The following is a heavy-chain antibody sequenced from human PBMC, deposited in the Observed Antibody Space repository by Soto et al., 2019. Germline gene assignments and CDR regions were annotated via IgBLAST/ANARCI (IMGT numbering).Heavy chain of an antibody. D-gene: IGHD3-3*01. CDR3: ASEDFWSGHNYYYYGMDV. CDR2: IYSGGST. CDR1: GFTVSSNY. J-gene: IGHJ6*02. V-gene: IGHV3-53*01. Sequence: PGGSLRLSCAASGFTVSSNYMSWVRQAPGKGLEWVSVIYSGGSTYYADSVEGRFTISRDNSKNTLYLQMNSLRAEDTAVYYCASEDFWSGHNYYYYGMDVWGQGTTVTVSS.